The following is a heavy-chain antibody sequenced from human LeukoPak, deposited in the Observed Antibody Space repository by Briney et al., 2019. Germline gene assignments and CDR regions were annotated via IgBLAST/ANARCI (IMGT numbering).Heavy chain of an antibody. CDR1: GFTLNTHW. CDR2: IKQDGRDT. Sequence: GGSLRLSCAASGFTLNTHWMSWVRQAPGKGLEWVANIKQDGRDTYYVDSVKGRFTISRDNAKNSLNLQMNSLRAEDTGMYYCATSEGYWGQGTLVTVSS. V-gene: IGHV3-7*03. J-gene: IGHJ4*02. CDR3: ATSEGY.